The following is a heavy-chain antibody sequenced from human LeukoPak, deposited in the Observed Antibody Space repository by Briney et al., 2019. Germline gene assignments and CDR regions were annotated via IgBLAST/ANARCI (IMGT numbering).Heavy chain of an antibody. CDR2: TSHDGSNE. CDR3: ARLWQPNYGDCLDH. CDR1: GFTFSNSI. D-gene: IGHD4-17*01. V-gene: IGHV3-30*04. J-gene: IGHJ4*02. Sequence: PGRSLSLSCAASGFTFSNSIMHWVRQAPGLGLDWVAATSHDGSNEAYADSVKGRFTISRDNSKNTLYLQMNSLRAEDTAVYYCARLWQPNYGDCLDHWGQGTLVTVTS.